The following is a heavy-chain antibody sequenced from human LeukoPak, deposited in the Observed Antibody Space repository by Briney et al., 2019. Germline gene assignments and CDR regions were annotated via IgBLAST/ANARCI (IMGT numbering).Heavy chain of an antibody. CDR1: GYTFTGHY. CDR2: INPNSGGT. J-gene: IGHJ5*02. D-gene: IGHD2-2*01. Sequence: ASVKVSCKASGYTFTGHYMHWVRQAPGQGLEWMGWINPNSGGTNYAQKFQGRVTMTRDTSISTAYMELSRLRSDDTAVYYCARDTVVPAAIWFDPWGQGTLVTVSS. CDR3: ARDTVVPAAIWFDP. V-gene: IGHV1-2*02.